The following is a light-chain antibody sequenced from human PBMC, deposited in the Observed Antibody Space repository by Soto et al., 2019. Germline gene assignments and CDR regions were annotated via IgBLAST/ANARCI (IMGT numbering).Light chain of an antibody. J-gene: IGKJ5*01. CDR3: QQSYSILSIT. CDR1: ESIASH. Sequence: DILMTQSPSSLSASVGDRVTITCRASESIASHLNWYQQKPGKAPKLLIYAASSLQNGVPSRFRGGGSGTDFTLTISNLQPEDFATYYCQQSYSILSITFGQGTRLEIK. V-gene: IGKV1-39*01. CDR2: AAS.